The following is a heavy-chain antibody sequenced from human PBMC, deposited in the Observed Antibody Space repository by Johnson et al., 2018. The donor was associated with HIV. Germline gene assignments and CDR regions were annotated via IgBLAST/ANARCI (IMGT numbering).Heavy chain of an antibody. CDR2: IDTEGSGT. CDR1: GFSFSTYW. CDR3: ARDSSLYTLCANTAAVDI. J-gene: IGHJ3*02. D-gene: IGHD2-2*01. Sequence: VQLVESGGRLVQPGGSLRLSCAASGFSFSTYWMHWVRRVPGKGLVWVSRIDTEGSGTTYADSVKGRFTISRDNAKNSLYLQMNSLRAEDTAVYYCARDSSLYTLCANTAAVDIWGQGTIVTVSS. V-gene: IGHV3-74*03.